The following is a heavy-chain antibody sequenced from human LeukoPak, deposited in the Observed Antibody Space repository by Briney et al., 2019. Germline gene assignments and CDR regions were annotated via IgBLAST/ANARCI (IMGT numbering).Heavy chain of an antibody. CDR1: GYRFASYW. J-gene: IGHJ4*02. CDR3: ARQAADNTAYYDY. V-gene: IGHV5-51*01. CDR2: IYPGDSDT. Sequence: GESLKISCKGSGYRFASYWIGWVRQMPGKGLEWMGIIYPGDSDTRYNPSFQGQVTISVDKSITTAYLQWSSLRASDTAIYYWARQAADNTAYYDYWGQEPLVPVPS. D-gene: IGHD3-22*01.